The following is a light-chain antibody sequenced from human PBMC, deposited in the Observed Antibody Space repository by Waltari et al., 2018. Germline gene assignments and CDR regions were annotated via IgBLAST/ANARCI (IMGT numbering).Light chain of an antibody. CDR2: EVN. CDR3: SSYGGRNNLL. V-gene: IGLV2-8*01. CDR1: SSDIGGFTY. Sequence: QSALPQPPSASASPGQSVTISCPGTSSDIGGFTYVPWYQQNPGQAPNLLIYEVNKRPSGIPDRFSGSKSGNTASLTVSGLQAEDEAEYYCSSYGGRNNLLFGEGTKLTVL. J-gene: IGLJ3*02.